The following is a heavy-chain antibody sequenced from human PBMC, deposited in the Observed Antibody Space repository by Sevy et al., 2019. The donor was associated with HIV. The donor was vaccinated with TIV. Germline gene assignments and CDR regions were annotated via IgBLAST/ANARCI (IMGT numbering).Heavy chain of an antibody. D-gene: IGHD3-16*01. V-gene: IGHV3-7*01. J-gene: IGHJ6*04. Sequence: GGSLRLSCAASGFTFSSYWRSWVRQAPGKGLEWVAKIKEDGSENQCVDSVKGRFTISRDNAKNSLYLPMNGLRAEDTAVYYCAGGSRLTDVWGKGTTVTVSS. CDR2: IKEDGSEN. CDR1: GFTFSSYW. CDR3: AGGSRLTDV.